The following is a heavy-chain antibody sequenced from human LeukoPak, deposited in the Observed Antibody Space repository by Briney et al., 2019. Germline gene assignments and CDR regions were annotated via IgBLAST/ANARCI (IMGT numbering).Heavy chain of an antibody. CDR2: ISAYNGNT. D-gene: IGHD3-10*01. J-gene: IGHJ3*02. V-gene: IGHV1-18*01. CDR3: ARKSRISSIRGDGSLDI. CDR1: GFTFTNYG. Sequence: GASVRVSCKTSGFTFTNYGVSWVRQAPGQGPEWRGRISAYNGNTNYAQKIQGRVTMTTDTSTSTVYMDLRSLTSDDTAVYYCARKSRISSIRGDGSLDIWGQGTRVTVSS.